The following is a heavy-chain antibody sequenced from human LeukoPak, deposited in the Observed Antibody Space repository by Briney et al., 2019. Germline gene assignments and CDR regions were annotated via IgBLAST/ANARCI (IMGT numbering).Heavy chain of an antibody. Sequence: KPSETLSLTCTVSGASISSTTYYWGWIRQTQGKGLEWIGSIYYSGNTYYNPSLKSRVTISVDTSKNQFSLKLSSVTAADTAVYYCPRGRRVYCDYPIDYWGQGTLVTVSS. J-gene: IGHJ4*02. CDR2: IYYSGNT. V-gene: IGHV4-39*07. CDR1: GASISSTTYY. CDR3: PRGRRVYCDYPIDY. D-gene: IGHD4-17*01.